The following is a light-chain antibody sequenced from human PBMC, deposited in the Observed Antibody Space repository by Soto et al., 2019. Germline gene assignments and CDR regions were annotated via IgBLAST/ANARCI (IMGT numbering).Light chain of an antibody. CDR2: EVT. V-gene: IGLV2-8*01. Sequence: QSALTQPPSASGSPGQSVTISCTGTSSDVGAYNYVSWYQQHAGKAPKLVIYEVTKRPSGVPDRFSGSKSANTASLTVSGLQAEDEADYSCSSFASSNTGVFGGGTKVTVL. CDR3: SSFASSNTGV. J-gene: IGLJ3*02. CDR1: SSDVGAYNY.